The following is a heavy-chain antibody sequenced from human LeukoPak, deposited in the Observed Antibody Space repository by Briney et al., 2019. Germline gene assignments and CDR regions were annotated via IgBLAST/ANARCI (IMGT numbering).Heavy chain of an antibody. CDR1: GGTFSSYA. V-gene: IGHV1-69*13. CDR3: ARESYVVVTASLYYYYGMDV. J-gene: IGHJ6*02. Sequence: SVKVSCKASGGTFSSYAISWVRQAPGQGLEWMGGIIPIFGTANYAQKFQGRVTITADESTSTAYMELSSLRSEDTAVYYCARESYVVVTASLYYYYGMDVWGQGTTVTVSS. CDR2: IIPIFGTA. D-gene: IGHD2-21*02.